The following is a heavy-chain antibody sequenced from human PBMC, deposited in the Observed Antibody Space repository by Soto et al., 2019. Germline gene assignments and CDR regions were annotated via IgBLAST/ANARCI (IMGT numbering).Heavy chain of an antibody. CDR2: ISPGDSDT. CDR1: GNSFTSYW. Sequence: PGESLKISCTGSGNSFTSYWIDWVRQMPGKGLEWMGIISPGDSDTKYSQSFRGQVTISADKSISTAYLQWNSLKASDTAMYYCARHATYYDILSGYYFDYWGHGTLVTVSS. CDR3: ARHATYYDILSGYYFDY. V-gene: IGHV5-51*01. J-gene: IGHJ4*01. D-gene: IGHD3-9*01.